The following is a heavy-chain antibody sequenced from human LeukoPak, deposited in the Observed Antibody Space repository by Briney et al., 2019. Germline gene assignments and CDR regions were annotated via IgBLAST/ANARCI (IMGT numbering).Heavy chain of an antibody. CDR1: GGPITTSSNY. CDR2: IYYTGGT. V-gene: IGHV4-39*01. D-gene: IGHD1-26*01. CDR3: ARHGGTRVTLVEVYYFDY. J-gene: IGHJ4*02. Sequence: PSETLSLTCSVSGGPITTSSNYWGWIAQPPGKGRDGIGSIYYTGGTNYSPSLKSRVTISVDTSKNQFSLKLSSVTAADTAVYYCARHGGTRVTLVEVYYFDYWGQGTLVTVSS.